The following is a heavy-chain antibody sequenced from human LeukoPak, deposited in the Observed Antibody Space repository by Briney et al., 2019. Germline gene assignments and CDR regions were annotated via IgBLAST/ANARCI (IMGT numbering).Heavy chain of an antibody. CDR1: GGSISSSSYY. CDR2: IYYSGST. D-gene: IGHD3-9*01. V-gene: IGHV4-39*07. CDR3: ASGGYDILTGQRYDAFDI. Sequence: SETLSLTCTVSGGSISSSSYYWGWIRQPPGKGLEWIGSIYYSGSTYYNPSLKSRVTISVDTSKNQFSLRLSSVTAADTAVYYCASGGYDILTGQRYDAFDIWGQGTMVTVSS. J-gene: IGHJ3*02.